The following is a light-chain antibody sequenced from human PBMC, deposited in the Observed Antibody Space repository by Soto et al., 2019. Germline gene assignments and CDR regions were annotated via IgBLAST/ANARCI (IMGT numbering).Light chain of an antibody. CDR3: QQYNNWPPLT. Sequence: MTQSPATLSVSPGERATLSCWASQFIGSNLAWYQQKPGEAPRLLMYDASRRATGIPARFSGSGSGTEFALTISSLQSEDFAIYYCQQYNNWPPLTFGGGTKVEIK. CDR1: QFIGSN. J-gene: IGKJ4*01. V-gene: IGKV3-15*01. CDR2: DAS.